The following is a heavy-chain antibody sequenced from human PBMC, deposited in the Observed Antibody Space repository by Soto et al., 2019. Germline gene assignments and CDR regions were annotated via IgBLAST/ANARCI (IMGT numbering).Heavy chain of an antibody. J-gene: IGHJ4*02. V-gene: IGHV3-15*07. CDR2: IKNKADGDTT. CDR3: TTDVWPIREGDY. CDR1: GLCFSSSW. D-gene: IGHD1-26*01. Sequence: GGSRRHACAAGGLCFSSSWMNWVRQAPGKGLEWVGHIKNKADGDTTDYAAPVKGRFTISRDDSKNTLSLQMNSLKTEDTAVYYCTTDVWPIREGDYWCLGTLVTVSS.